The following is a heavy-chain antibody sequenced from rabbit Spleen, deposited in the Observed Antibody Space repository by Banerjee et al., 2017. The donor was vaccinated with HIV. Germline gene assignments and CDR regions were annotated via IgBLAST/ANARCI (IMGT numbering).Heavy chain of an antibody. CDR2: IDTGDGST. CDR1: GFSFSSVYI. D-gene: IGHD4-2*01. CDR3: ARNLKGVAGWDL. J-gene: IGHJ4*01. Sequence: QSVEESGGDLVKPGASLTLTCTASGFSFSSVYIMCWVRQAPGKGLEWIGCIDTGDGSTYYASWAKGRFTISKTSSTTVTLQMTSLTAADTATYFCARNLKGVAGWDLWGPGTLVTVS. V-gene: IGHV1S40*01.